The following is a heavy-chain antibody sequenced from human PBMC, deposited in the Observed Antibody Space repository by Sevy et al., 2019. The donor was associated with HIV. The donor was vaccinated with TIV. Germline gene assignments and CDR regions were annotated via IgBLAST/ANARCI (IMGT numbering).Heavy chain of an antibody. D-gene: IGHD2-15*01. CDR3: TLEGLYCSGGSCYSEGFDS. J-gene: IGHJ4*02. V-gene: IGHV3-15*01. CDR1: GFTLSDAW. CDR2: IKSKTDGGTT. Sequence: GSLRLSCAAFGFTLSDAWMSWVRQAPGKGLQWVGRIKSKTDGGTTDYAAPVKGRFTISRDDSKNTLYLQMNSLKTEDTALYYCTLEGLYCSGGSCYSEGFDSWGQGTLVTVSS.